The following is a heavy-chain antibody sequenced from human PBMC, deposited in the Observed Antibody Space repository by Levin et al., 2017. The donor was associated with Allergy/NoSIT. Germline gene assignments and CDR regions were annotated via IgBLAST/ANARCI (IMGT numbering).Heavy chain of an antibody. D-gene: IGHD1-26*01. CDR1: GYTFTGQY. V-gene: IGHV1-2*02. J-gene: IGHJ6*02. Sequence: ASVKVSCKASGYTFTGQYIHWVRQAPGQGLEWLGWINPNSGGTNYAQNFQGRVTMTRDTSISTAYMELSRLRSDDTAVYYCARDCSVSYSASYYFGLAVWGQGTTVTVSS. CDR3: ARDCSVSYSASYYFGLAV. CDR2: INPNSGGT.